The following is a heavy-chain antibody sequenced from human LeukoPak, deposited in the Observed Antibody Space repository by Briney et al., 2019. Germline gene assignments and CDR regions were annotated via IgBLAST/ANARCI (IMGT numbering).Heavy chain of an antibody. CDR3: ARDRTTIVGDVGAFDI. CDR2: ISYSGST. Sequence: SETLSLTCTVSGGSISSGGYSWSWIRQPPGKGLEWIGYISYSGSTYYNPSLKSRVTISVDTSKNQFSLKLSSVTAADTAVYYCARDRTTIVGDVGAFDIWGQGTMVTVSS. V-gene: IGHV4-30-4*07. D-gene: IGHD1-26*01. J-gene: IGHJ3*02. CDR1: GGSISSGGYS.